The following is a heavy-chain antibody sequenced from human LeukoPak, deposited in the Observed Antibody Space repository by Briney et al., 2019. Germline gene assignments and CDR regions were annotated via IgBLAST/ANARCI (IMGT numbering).Heavy chain of an antibody. CDR1: GGSISNYF. CDR3: ARFPGGAEYRHYYYMDV. D-gene: IGHD1-14*01. Sequence: SETLSLTCTVSGGSISNYFWSWIRQPPGKGLECVGFFYYSDITYYNPSLKRRVTISLDTYKNQFSLKLSSVTAADTAVYYCARFPGGAEYRHYYYMDVWGKGTTVTVSS. J-gene: IGHJ6*03. V-gene: IGHV4-59*01. CDR2: FYYSDIT.